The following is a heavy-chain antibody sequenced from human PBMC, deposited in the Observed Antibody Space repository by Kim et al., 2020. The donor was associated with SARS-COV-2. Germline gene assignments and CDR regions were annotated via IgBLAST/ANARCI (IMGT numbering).Heavy chain of an antibody. CDR1: GFTFSSYA. CDR2: ISYDGSNK. V-gene: IGHV3-30-3*01. D-gene: IGHD1-26*01. J-gene: IGHJ3*01. Sequence: GGSLRLSCAASGFTFSSYAMHWVRQAPGKGLEWVAVISYDGSNKYYADSVKGRFTISRDNSKNTLYLQMNSLRAEDTAVYYCATPREDWGQGTMVTVSS. CDR3: ATPRED.